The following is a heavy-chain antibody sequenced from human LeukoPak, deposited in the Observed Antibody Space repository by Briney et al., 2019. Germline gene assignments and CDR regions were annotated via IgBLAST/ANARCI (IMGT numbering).Heavy chain of an antibody. CDR2: ISSSSGTI. J-gene: IGHJ4*02. Sequence: GGSLRLSCAASGFTFSSYSMNWVRQAPGKGLEWVSYISSSSGTIYYADSVKGRFTISRDNAENSLYLQMNSLRDEDTAVYYCARDLNLYDSSGYYLRWGQGTLVTVSS. D-gene: IGHD3-22*01. CDR1: GFTFSSYS. V-gene: IGHV3-48*02. CDR3: ARDLNLYDSSGYYLR.